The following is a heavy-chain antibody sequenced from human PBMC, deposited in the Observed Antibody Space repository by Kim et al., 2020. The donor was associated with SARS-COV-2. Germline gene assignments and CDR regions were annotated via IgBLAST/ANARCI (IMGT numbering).Heavy chain of an antibody. CDR1: GFSLSTSGLG. J-gene: IGHJ4*02. Sequence: SGPTLVKPTQTLTLTCSFSGFSLSTSGLGVGWIRQPPGKALEWLALIYWNDDKRYSPSLKTRLTVTMTTSRNQVVLTMTNMDPVDSGTYYCAHRGGTGTKFDDWGQGTLVTVSS. CDR2: IYWNDDK. V-gene: IGHV2-5*01. D-gene: IGHD1-1*01. CDR3: AHRGGTGTKFDD.